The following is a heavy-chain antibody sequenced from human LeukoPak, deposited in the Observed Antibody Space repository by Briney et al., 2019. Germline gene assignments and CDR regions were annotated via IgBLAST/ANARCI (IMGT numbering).Heavy chain of an antibody. CDR2: IYYSGST. CDR3: ARRSYIVVVPAASSYWYFDL. V-gene: IGHV4-39*01. CDR1: GGSISSSSYY. Sequence: PSETLSLTCTVSGGSISSSSYYWGWIRQPPGKGLEWIGSIYYSGSTYYNPSLKSRVTISVDTSKNQFSPKLSSVTAADTAVYYCARRSYIVVVPAASSYWYFDLWGRGTLVTVSS. J-gene: IGHJ2*01. D-gene: IGHD2-2*01.